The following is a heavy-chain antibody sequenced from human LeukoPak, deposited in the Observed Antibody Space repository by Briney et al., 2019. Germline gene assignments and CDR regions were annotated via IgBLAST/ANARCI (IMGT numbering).Heavy chain of an antibody. J-gene: IGHJ5*02. CDR3: AREVPITSFGVVVNWFDP. CDR1: GGSISSGGYY. D-gene: IGHD3-3*01. V-gene: IGHV4-31*03. CDR2: IYYSGST. Sequence: KPSETLSLTCTVSGGSISSGGYYWSWIRQHPGKGLEWIGYIYYSGSTYYNPSLKSRVTISVDTSKNQFSLKLSSVTAADTAVYYCAREVPITSFGVVVNWFDPWGQGTLVTVSS.